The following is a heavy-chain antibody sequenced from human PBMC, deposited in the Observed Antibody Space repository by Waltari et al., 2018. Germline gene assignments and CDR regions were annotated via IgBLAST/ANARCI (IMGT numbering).Heavy chain of an antibody. CDR2: LSHSGTT. Sequence: QVHLQESGPGLVKPSQPLSLNCTFSGDSLNRANYYWSWIRQLPEKGLEWIGYLSHSGTTSYNPSLKDLVTISIDPSKNQFSLRLSSVTAADTAVYFCARGHDYYFDYWGQGILVAVSS. CDR3: ARGHDYYFDY. V-gene: IGHV4-31*01. CDR1: GDSLNRANYY. D-gene: IGHD4-17*01. J-gene: IGHJ4*02.